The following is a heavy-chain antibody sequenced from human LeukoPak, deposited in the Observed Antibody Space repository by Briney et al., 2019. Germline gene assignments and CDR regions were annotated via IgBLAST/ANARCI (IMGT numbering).Heavy chain of an antibody. CDR1: GGSISNYY. CDR3: ARGGVWELLDY. J-gene: IGHJ4*02. Sequence: SETLSLTCTVSGGSISNYYWSWIRQPPGKGLEWIGNIYYSGSTNYNPSLKSRVNLSLDASKNQFSLKLSSVTAADTAVYYCARGGVWELLDYWGQGTLVSVS. V-gene: IGHV4-59*01. D-gene: IGHD1-26*01. CDR2: IYYSGST.